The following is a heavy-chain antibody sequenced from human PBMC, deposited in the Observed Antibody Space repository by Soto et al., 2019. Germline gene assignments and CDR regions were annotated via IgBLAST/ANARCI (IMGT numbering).Heavy chain of an antibody. CDR2: ISSSSSYI. D-gene: IGHD3-3*01. J-gene: IGHJ4*02. V-gene: IGHV3-21*01. CDR3: ARDILSGFLAWLLYRRGFDY. Sequence: EVQLVESGGGLVKPGGSLRLSCAASGFTFSSYSMNLVRQAPGKGLEWVSSISSSSSYIYYADSVKGRFTISRDNAKNSLYLQMNSLRAEDTAVYYCARDILSGFLAWLLYRRGFDYWGQGTLVTVSS. CDR1: GFTFSSYS.